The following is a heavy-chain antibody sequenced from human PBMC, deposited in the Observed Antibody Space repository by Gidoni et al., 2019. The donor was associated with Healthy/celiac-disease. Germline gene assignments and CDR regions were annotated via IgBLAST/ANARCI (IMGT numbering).Heavy chain of an antibody. CDR1: GGSTSSGGYY. CDR2: IYYSGST. CDR3: ARANDFWKHYYGMDV. Sequence: QVQLQESGPGLVKPSQTLSLTCTVSGGSTSSGGYYWSWIRQHPGKGLEWIGYIYYSGSTDYNPSRKSRVTIAVDTSKNPFSLKLSSVTAAHTAVYYCARANDFWKHYYGMDVWGQGTTVTVSS. D-gene: IGHD3-3*01. J-gene: IGHJ6*02. V-gene: IGHV4-31*03.